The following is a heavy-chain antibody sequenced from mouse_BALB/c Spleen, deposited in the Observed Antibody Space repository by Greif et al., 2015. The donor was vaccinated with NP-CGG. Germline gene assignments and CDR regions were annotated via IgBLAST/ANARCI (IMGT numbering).Heavy chain of an antibody. Sequence: EVKLMESGGGLVQPGGSRKLSCAASGFTFSSFGMHLVRQAPEKGLEWVAYISSGSSTIYYADTVKGQFTISRDNPKNTLFLQMTRLRSEDTAMYYCARTTVVAYYAMDYWGQGTSVTVSS. CDR2: ISSGSSTI. CDR1: GFTFSSFG. D-gene: IGHD1-1*01. J-gene: IGHJ4*01. CDR3: ARTTVVAYYAMDY. V-gene: IGHV5-17*02.